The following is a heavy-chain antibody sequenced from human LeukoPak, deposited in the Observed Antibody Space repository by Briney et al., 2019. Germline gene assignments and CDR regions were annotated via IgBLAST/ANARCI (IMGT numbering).Heavy chain of an antibody. D-gene: IGHD3/OR15-3a*01. CDR3: ARDKDWAFDY. CDR1: GFTLHDYT. Sequence: PGGSLRLSCVVSGFTLHDYTMTWVRQAPGKGLEWVSHIRSSGDDIRYADSVKGRFTISRDDAKNSLFLQMNSLRAEDTAVYYCARDKDWAFDYWGQGTLVTVSS. V-gene: IGHV3-21*05. CDR2: IRSSGDDI. J-gene: IGHJ4*02.